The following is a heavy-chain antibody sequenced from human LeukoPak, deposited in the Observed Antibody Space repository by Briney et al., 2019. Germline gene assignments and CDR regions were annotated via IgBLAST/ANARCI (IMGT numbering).Heavy chain of an antibody. D-gene: IGHD3-10*01. CDR3: ARDQYYGSGSYYNSYYYYGMDV. V-gene: IGHV3-11*01. J-gene: IGHJ6*02. CDR1: GFTFSDYY. Sequence: GGSLRLSCAASGFTFSDYYMSWIRQAPGKGLEWVSYISSSGSTIYYADPVKGRFTISRDNAKNSLYLQMNSLRAEDTAVYYCARDQYYGSGSYYNSYYYYGMDVWGQGTTVTVSS. CDR2: ISSSGSTI.